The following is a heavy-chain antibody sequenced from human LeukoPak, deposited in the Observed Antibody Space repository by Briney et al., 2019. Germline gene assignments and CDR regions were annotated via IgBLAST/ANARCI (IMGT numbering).Heavy chain of an antibody. CDR3: VSPFFPFEY. V-gene: IGHV3-23*01. CDR1: GFTFSSYA. J-gene: IGHJ4*02. D-gene: IGHD3-3*02. Sequence: GGSLRLSCAASGFTFSSYAMSWVRQAPGRGLEWVSAIGGNGGTTYYADSVKGRFTISRDNSKNTLYLHMNSLRVEDSAVYHCVSPFFPFEYWGQGTPVTVSS. CDR2: IGGNGGTT.